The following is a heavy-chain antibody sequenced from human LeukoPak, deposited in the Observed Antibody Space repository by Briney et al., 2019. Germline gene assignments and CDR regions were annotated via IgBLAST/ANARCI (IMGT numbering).Heavy chain of an antibody. J-gene: IGHJ4*02. CDR3: ARGRQGYCGGGRCYICQF. CDR1: GGTFSSYA. Sequence: GSSVKVSCKASGGTFSSYAISWVRQAPGQGLEWMGGIIPLFGTANYAQKFQGRVTITADESTSTAYMELSSLRSDDTALYYCARGRQGYCGGGRCYICQFWGQGTLVTVSS. D-gene: IGHD2-15*01. V-gene: IGHV1-69*01. CDR2: IIPLFGTA.